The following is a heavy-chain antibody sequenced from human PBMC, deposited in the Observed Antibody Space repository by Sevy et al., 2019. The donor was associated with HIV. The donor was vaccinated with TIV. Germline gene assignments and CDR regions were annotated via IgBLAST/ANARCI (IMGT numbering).Heavy chain of an antibody. CDR1: RFSFSSYA. CDR2: ISSNGGST. V-gene: IGHV3-64*02. CDR3: AREGVGGYSYSLDY. D-gene: IGHD5-18*01. J-gene: IGHJ4*02. Sequence: GGSLRLSCAASRFSFSSYALHWVRQAPGKGLEYVSAISSNGGSTYYADSVKGRFTISRDNSKNTLYLQMGSLRAEDMAVYYCAREGVGGYSYSLDYWGQGTLVTVSS.